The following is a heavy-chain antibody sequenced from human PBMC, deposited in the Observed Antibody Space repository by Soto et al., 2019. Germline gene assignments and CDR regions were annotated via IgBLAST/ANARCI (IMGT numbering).Heavy chain of an antibody. V-gene: IGHV1-3*01. CDR1: GYTFTSYA. CDR3: ARDHEKAAAGGTFDY. D-gene: IGHD6-13*01. Sequence: GASVKVSCKASGYTFTSYAMHWVRQAPGQRLEWMGWINAGNGNTKYSQKFQGRVTITRDTSASTAYMELSSLRSEDTAVYYCARDHEKAAAGGTFDYWGQGTLVTVSS. J-gene: IGHJ4*02. CDR2: INAGNGNT.